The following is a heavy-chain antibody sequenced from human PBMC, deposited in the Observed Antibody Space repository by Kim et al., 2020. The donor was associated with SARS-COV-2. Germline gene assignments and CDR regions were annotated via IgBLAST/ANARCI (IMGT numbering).Heavy chain of an antibody. CDR2: ISGSGGST. V-gene: IGHV3-23*01. CDR3: AKDRVARAITPDYGMDV. CDR1: GFTFSSYA. Sequence: GGSLRLSCAASGFTFSSYAMSWVRQAPGKGLEWVSAISGSGGSTYYADSVKGRFTISRDNSKNTLYLQMNSLRAEDTAVYYCAKDRVARAITPDYGMDVWGQGTTVTVSS. D-gene: IGHD5-12*01. J-gene: IGHJ6*02.